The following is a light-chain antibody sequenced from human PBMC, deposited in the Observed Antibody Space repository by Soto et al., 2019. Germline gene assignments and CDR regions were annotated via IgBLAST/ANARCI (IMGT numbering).Light chain of an antibody. CDR3: QQFYTWPQT. CDR2: GAS. CDR1: QSVDNN. Sequence: ETVLTQSPATLSVSLGERATLSCRASQSVDNNLAWYQQKPGQAPRLLIYGASTRATGIPARFSGSGSGTDFTLTISSLQSEDFAVYFCQQFYTWPQTFGHGTRVEI. J-gene: IGKJ1*01. V-gene: IGKV3-15*01.